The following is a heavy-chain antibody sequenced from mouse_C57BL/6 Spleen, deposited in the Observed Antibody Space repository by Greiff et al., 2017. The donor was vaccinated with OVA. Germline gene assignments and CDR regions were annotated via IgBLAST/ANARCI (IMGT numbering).Heavy chain of an antibody. V-gene: IGHV1-18*01. Sequence: VHVKQSGPELVKPGASVKIPCKASGYTFTDYNMDWVKQSHGKSLEWIGDINPNNGGTIYNQKFKGKATLTVDKSSSTAYMELRSLTSEDTAVYYCARNLPYAMDYWGQGTSVTVSS. CDR3: ARNLPYAMDY. CDR2: INPNNGGT. CDR1: GYTFTDYN. J-gene: IGHJ4*01.